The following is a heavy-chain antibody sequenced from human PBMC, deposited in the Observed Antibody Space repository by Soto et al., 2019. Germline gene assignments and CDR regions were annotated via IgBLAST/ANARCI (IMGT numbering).Heavy chain of an antibody. CDR1: GGSISGYY. CDR3: ARSFYYGSGSAHNDLGY. V-gene: IGHV4-4*07. Sequence: SETLSLTCTISGGSISGYYWNWIRQPAGKGLEWIGRIYSTGSTKFNPSLKSRVTMSVDTSENQFSLKLTSVTAADTALYYCARSFYYGSGSAHNDLGYWGQGTLATVSS. J-gene: IGHJ4*02. CDR2: IYSTGST. D-gene: IGHD3-10*01.